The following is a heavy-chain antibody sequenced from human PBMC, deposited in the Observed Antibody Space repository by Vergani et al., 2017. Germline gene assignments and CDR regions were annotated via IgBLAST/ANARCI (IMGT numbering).Heavy chain of an antibody. V-gene: IGHV5-51*01. CDR2: IYPADSDT. CDR3: ARHTTYTDS. CDR1: EYSFGNYL. J-gene: IGHJ4*02. D-gene: IGHD1-1*01. Sequence: EVELVPSGPEMRKPGASLKISSKGSEYSFGNYLIGWVRQMPGKGLEWMGIIYPADSDTRYSPSFQGQVTISADKSISTAFLQWDSLKASDTAIYYCARHTTYTDSWGQGTLVTVSS.